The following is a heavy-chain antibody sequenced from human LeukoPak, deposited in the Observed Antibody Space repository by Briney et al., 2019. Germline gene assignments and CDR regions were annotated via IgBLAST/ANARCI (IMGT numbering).Heavy chain of an antibody. Sequence: GGSLRLSCAASGFTFSSYAMHWVRQAPGKGLEWVAVISYDGSNKYYADSVKGRFTISRDNSKNTLYLQMNSLRAEDTAVYYCARLPRDGYSSGWLFDYWGQGTLVTVSS. V-gene: IGHV3-30*14. CDR1: GFTFSSYA. J-gene: IGHJ4*02. CDR2: ISYDGSNK. CDR3: ARLPRDGYSSGWLFDY. D-gene: IGHD6-19*01.